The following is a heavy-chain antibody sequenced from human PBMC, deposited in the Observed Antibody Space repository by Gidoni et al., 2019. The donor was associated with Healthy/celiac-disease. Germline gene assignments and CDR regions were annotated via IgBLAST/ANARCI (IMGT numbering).Heavy chain of an antibody. CDR2: IYTSGST. CDR3: AGSNYYDSSGYYLGLGY. D-gene: IGHD3-22*01. V-gene: IGHV4-61*02. Sequence: QVQLQESGPGLVKPSQTRSITCTVTGGSISSGSYYWSWLRQPAGKGLAWIGRIYTSGSTNYNPSLKCRVTISVDTSKNQFSLKLSSVTAADTAVYYCAGSNYYDSSGYYLGLGYWGQGTLVTVSS. J-gene: IGHJ4*02. CDR1: GGSISSGSYY.